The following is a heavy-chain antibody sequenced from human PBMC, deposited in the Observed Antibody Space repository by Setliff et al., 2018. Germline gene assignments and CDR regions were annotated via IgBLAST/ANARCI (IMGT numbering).Heavy chain of an antibody. J-gene: IGHJ6*03. V-gene: IGHV3-21*04. Sequence: GGSLRLSCAASGFTFSTYSMIWVRQAPGTGLEWVSSISSSSSRIYYADSMKGRFTFSRDNAKGVLYLQMSSLGVEDTAVYYCARLLWLTTIYYMDVWGKGTTVTVSS. CDR2: ISSSSSRI. D-gene: IGHD5-18*01. CDR1: GFTFSTYS. CDR3: ARLLWLTTIYYMDV.